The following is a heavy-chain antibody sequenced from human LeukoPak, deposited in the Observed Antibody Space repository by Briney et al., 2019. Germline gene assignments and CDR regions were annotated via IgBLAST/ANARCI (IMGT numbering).Heavy chain of an antibody. CDR3: ARARNYCSSTSCYSVDWFDH. CDR1: GGSISSGDYY. J-gene: IGHJ5*02. D-gene: IGHD2-2*02. CDR2: IYYSGST. Sequence: SETLSLTCTVSGGSISSGDYYWSWIRQHPGTGLEWIGYIYYSGSTYYNPSLKSRVTISVDTSKNQFSLKLSSVTAADTAVYYCARARNYCSSTSCYSVDWFDHWGQGTLVTVSS. V-gene: IGHV4-31*03.